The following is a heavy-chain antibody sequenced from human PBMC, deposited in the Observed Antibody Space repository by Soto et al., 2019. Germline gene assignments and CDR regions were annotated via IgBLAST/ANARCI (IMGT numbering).Heavy chain of an antibody. Sequence: ETLSLTCSVSGGSISSYYWSWIRQPPGKGLEWIGYIFYSGRSGSTNYNPSLKSRVIISVDTSKNQFSLKMSSVTAADTAVYYCARTALGWFDPWGQGTLVTVS. D-gene: IGHD2-21*02. CDR1: GGSISSYY. J-gene: IGHJ5*02. CDR2: IFYSGRSGST. V-gene: IGHV4-59*01. CDR3: ARTALGWFDP.